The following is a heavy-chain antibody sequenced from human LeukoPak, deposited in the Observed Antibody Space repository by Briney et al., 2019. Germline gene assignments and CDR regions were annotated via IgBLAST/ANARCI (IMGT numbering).Heavy chain of an antibody. J-gene: IGHJ4*02. CDR3: ATRRTWSSSWPGEPVFDY. D-gene: IGHD6-13*01. V-gene: IGHV5-51*01. Sequence: GESLKISCKGSGYSFTSYWIGWVRQMPGKGLEWMGIIFPGDSDTTYSPSFQGQVTISADKSISTAYLQWSSLKASDTAMYYCATRRTWSSSWPGEPVFDYWGQGTLVTVSS. CDR1: GYSFTSYW. CDR2: IFPGDSDT.